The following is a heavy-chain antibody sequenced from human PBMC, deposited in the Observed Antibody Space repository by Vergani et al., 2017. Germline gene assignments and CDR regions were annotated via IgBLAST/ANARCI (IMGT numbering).Heavy chain of an antibody. CDR3: TKAGQYDSDNFHDS. CDR2: IRYDGSKR. CDR1: GFNFRIYG. Sequence: QVQLVESGGGVVQPGGSLRLSCIASGFNFRIYGMHWVRQAPGKGLEWVAFIRYDGSKRFDGDSVRGRFTISRDTSQTTVFLQTNSLRADDSAVYYCTKAGQYDSDNFHDSWGQGALVTVSS. D-gene: IGHD3-22*01. V-gene: IGHV3-30*02. J-gene: IGHJ1*01.